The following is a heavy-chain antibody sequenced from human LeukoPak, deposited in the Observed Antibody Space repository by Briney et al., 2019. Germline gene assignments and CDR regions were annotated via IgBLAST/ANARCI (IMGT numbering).Heavy chain of an antibody. CDR2: ISYDGSNK. Sequence: GGSLRLSCAASGFTFSSYGMHWVRQAPGKGLEWVAVISYDGSNKYYADSVKGRFTISRDNSKNTLYLQMNSLRAEDTAVYYCAKDMEVGATDFDYWGQGTLVTVSS. V-gene: IGHV3-30*18. J-gene: IGHJ4*02. CDR3: AKDMEVGATDFDY. CDR1: GFTFSSYG. D-gene: IGHD1-26*01.